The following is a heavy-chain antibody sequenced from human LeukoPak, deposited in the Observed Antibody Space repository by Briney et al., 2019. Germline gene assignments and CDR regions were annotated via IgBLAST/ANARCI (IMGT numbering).Heavy chain of an antibody. Sequence: GSLRLSCAASGFPVGSNYMSWVRQAPGKGLEWVSGINHLGHTFYADSVKGRFTISRDNSQNTLFLQMNSLRADDTAEYFCARDHGSQDSGAWYVFDYWGRGTLVTVSS. CDR3: ARDHGSQDSGAWYVFDY. D-gene: IGHD6-19*01. CDR1: GFPVGSNY. V-gene: IGHV3-53*01. J-gene: IGHJ4*02. CDR2: INHLGHT.